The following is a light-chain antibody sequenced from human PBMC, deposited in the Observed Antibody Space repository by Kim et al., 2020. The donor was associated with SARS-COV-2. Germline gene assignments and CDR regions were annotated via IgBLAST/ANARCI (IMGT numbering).Light chain of an antibody. CDR2: AAS. CDR3: QQSYSTPYT. V-gene: IGKV1-39*01. Sequence: DIQMTQSPSSLSASVGDRVTITCRASQSISSYLNWYQQKPGKAPKLLIYAASSLQSGVPSRFSGSGSGTDFTLTISSLQPEEFATYYCQQSYSTPYTFGQGTKLAI. CDR1: QSISSY. J-gene: IGKJ2*01.